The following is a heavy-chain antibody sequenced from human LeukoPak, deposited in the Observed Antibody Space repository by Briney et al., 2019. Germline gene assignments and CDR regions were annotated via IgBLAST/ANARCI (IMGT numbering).Heavy chain of an antibody. CDR1: GGSISSGGYY. D-gene: IGHD3-22*01. CDR3: ARDAPYYYDSPLSNGSAP. Sequence: SETLSLTCTVSGGSISSGGYYWSWIRQHPGKGLEWIGYIYYSGSTYYNPSLKSRVTISVDTSKNQFSLKLSSVTAADTAVYYCARDAPYYYDSPLSNGSAPGGREPLVPV. CDR2: IYYSGST. V-gene: IGHV4-31*03. J-gene: IGHJ5*02.